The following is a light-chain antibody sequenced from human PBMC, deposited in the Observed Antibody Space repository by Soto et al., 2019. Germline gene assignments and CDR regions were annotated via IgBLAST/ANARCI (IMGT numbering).Light chain of an antibody. CDR2: GAT. CDR1: QGISNY. Sequence: IQLTRSPSSLSASVGDRVTITCRASQGISNYLAWYQQKPGKTPRLLIYGATTLQSGVPSRFSGSGSGTDFALTISSLQPEDFATYYCQQLKSYVTFGQGTRLEIK. CDR3: QQLKSYVT. V-gene: IGKV1-9*01. J-gene: IGKJ5*01.